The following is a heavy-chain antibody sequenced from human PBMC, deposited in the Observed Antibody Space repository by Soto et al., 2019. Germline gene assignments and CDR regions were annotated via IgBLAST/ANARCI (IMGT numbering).Heavy chain of an antibody. J-gene: IGHJ4*01. Sequence: PGGSLRLPCPASESTFSSYAISLVRQAPGKGLEWVSAISGSGGSTYYADSVKGRFTIDKENANKTMYLQMNGLRAEDTVVYYCAKDLYTRVYYNSSGYYFGKPYYWGDGTVAT. CDR2: ISGSGGST. D-gene: IGHD3-22*01. V-gene: IGHV3-23*01. CDR3: AKDLYTRVYYNSSGYYFGKPYY. CDR1: ESTFSSYA.